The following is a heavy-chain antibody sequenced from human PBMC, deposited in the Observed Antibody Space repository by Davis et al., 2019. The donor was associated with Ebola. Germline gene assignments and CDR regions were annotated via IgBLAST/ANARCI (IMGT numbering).Heavy chain of an antibody. Sequence: MPSETLSLTCAVYGGSFSDYYWGWIRQPPGKGLEWIGSIYYSGSTYYNPSLKSRVTISVDTSKNQFSLKLSSVTAADTAVYYCARVQDYYDSSGLAPFDYWGQGTLVTVSS. CDR3: ARVQDYYDSSGLAPFDY. V-gene: IGHV4-34*01. D-gene: IGHD3-22*01. J-gene: IGHJ4*02. CDR1: GGSFSDYY. CDR2: IYYSGST.